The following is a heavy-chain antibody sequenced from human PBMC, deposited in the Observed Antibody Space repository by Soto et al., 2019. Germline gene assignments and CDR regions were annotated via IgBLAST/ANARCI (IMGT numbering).Heavy chain of an antibody. CDR1: GFKFGNYA. J-gene: IGHJ4*02. CDR2: ISATGGGT. D-gene: IGHD3-16*01. CDR3: AKDRRAGGNSAFYFDF. Sequence: LRLSCAASGFKFGNYAMSWVRQAPGKGLEWVSLISATGGGTYYADSVKGRFTISRDNSHNTLYLQVHSLTAEDTAVYYCAKDRRAGGNSAFYFDFWGQGAQVTVS. V-gene: IGHV3-23*01.